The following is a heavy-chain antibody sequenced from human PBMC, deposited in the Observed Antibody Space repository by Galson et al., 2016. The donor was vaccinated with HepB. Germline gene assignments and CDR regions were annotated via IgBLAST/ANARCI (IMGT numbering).Heavy chain of an antibody. CDR1: GFTFSRYE. CDR2: ISSSGTHI. CDR3: AREPVRLDDLLTGPPKNPDY. V-gene: IGHV3-48*03. D-gene: IGHD3-9*01. Sequence: SLRLSCAASGFTFSRYEMNWVRQAPGKGLEWVSYISSSGTHIYYADSVKGRFTISRDNAKNSLYLQRSSLRAEDTAVYYCAREPVRLDDLLTGPPKNPDYWGQGTLVTVSP. J-gene: IGHJ4*02.